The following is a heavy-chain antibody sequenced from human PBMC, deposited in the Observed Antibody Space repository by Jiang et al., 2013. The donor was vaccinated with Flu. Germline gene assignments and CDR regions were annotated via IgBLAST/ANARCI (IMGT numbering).Heavy chain of an antibody. D-gene: IGHD2-2*01. V-gene: IGHV6-1*01. J-gene: IGHJ6*02. CDR3: ARDSVVPAAMPNYYYGMDV. Sequence: SVSSNSAAWNWIRQSPSRGLEWLGRTYYRSKWYNDYAVSVKSRITINPDTSKNQFSLQLNSVTPEDTAVYYCARDSVVPAAMPNYYYGMDVWGQGTTVTVSS. CDR1: SVSSNSAA. CDR2: TYYRSKWYN.